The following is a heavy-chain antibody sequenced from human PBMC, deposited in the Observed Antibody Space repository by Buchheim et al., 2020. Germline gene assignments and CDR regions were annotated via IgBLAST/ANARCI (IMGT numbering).Heavy chain of an antibody. J-gene: IGHJ6*02. D-gene: IGHD2-15*01. CDR3: AGLVVVAATNYYYYGMDV. V-gene: IGHV4-34*01. CDR1: GGSFSGYY. CDR2: INHSGST. Sequence: QVQLQQWGAGLLKPSETLSLTCAVYGGSFSGYYWSWIRQPPGKGLEWIGEINHSGSTNYNPSLKSRVTISVDTSKNQFSLKLSSVTAADTAVYYCAGLVVVAATNYYYYGMDVWGQGTT.